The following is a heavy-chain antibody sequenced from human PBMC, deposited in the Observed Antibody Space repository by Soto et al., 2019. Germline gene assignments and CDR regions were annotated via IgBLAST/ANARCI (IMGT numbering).Heavy chain of an antibody. Sequence: EVQLVQSGAEVKKPGESLKISCKGSGYNFISYWIGWVRQMPGKGXXWMGXIYPGDSDTRYSPSFQGQVTISADKSXXXAYXXWSSLKASDTAMYYCARSFRLSGSFDSWGQGILVTVSS. V-gene: IGHV5-51*01. CDR1: GYNFISYW. CDR2: IYPGDSDT. D-gene: IGHD1-26*01. J-gene: IGHJ4*02. CDR3: ARSFRLSGSFDS.